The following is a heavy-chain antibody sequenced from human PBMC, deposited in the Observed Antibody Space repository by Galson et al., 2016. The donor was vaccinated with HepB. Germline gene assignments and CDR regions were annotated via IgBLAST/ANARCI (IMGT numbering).Heavy chain of an antibody. CDR3: ARGIPQTYYFDY. Sequence: SLRLSCAASGFIFSSYAITWVRQAPGKGLEWVSHINGRNTYTNYAASVKGRFTISRDNAKNSLYLQMNSLGAEDTAVYYCARGIPQTYYFDYWGQGSLVTVSS. D-gene: IGHD3-16*01. J-gene: IGHJ4*02. V-gene: IGHV3-21*05. CDR1: GFIFSSYA. CDR2: INGRNTYT.